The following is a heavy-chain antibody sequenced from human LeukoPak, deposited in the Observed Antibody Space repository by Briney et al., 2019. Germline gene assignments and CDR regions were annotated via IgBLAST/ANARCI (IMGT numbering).Heavy chain of an antibody. V-gene: IGHV4-59*01. J-gene: IGHJ4*02. CDR2: IYYSGST. CDR1: GGSISSYY. D-gene: IGHD3-16*02. CDR3: AREPLNYDYVWGSYRLHFDY. Sequence: PSETLSLTCTVSGGSISSYYWSWIRQPPGKGLEWIGYIYYSGSTNYNPSLKSRVTISVDTSKNQFSLKLSSVAAADTAVYYCAREPLNYDYVWGSYRLHFDYWGQGTLVTVSS.